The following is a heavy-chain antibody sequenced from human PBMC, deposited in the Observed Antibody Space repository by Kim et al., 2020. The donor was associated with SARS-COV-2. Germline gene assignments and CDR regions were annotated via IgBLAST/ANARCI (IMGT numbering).Heavy chain of an antibody. CDR2: IKQDGSEK. J-gene: IGHJ3*02. Sequence: GGSLRLSCAASGFTFSSYWMSWVRQAPGKGLEWVANIKQDGSEKYYVDSVKGRFTISRDNAKNSLYLQMNSLRAEDTAVYYCARDRRAMITFGGVIVPHDAFDIWGQGTMVTVSS. CDR1: GFTFSSYW. D-gene: IGHD3-16*02. CDR3: ARDRRAMITFGGVIVPHDAFDI. V-gene: IGHV3-7*01.